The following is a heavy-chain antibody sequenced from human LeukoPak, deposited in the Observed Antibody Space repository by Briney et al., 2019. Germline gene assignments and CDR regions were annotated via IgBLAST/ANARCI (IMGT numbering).Heavy chain of an antibody. CDR1: GFTFSSYG. D-gene: IGHD3-10*01. CDR2: IRYDGSNK. Sequence: PGGSLRLSCAASGFTFSSYGMHWVRQAPGKGLEWVAFIRYDGSNKYYADSVKGRFTISRDNSKNTLYLQMNSLRAEDTAVYYCARGLGSGSSLYYFDYWGQGTLVTVSS. J-gene: IGHJ4*02. V-gene: IGHV3-30*02. CDR3: ARGLGSGSSLYYFDY.